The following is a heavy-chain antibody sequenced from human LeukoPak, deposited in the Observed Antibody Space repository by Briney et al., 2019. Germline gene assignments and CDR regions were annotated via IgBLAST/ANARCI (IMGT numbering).Heavy chain of an antibody. CDR2: INPSGGST. V-gene: IGHV1-46*01. Sequence: ASVKVSCKASGYTFTSYGISWVRQAPGQGLEWMGVINPSGGSTSYAQKFQGRVTMTRDTSTSTVYMELSSLRSEDTAVYYCARAGTSVTNWFDPWGQGTLVTVSS. D-gene: IGHD4-11*01. J-gene: IGHJ5*02. CDR1: GYTFTSYG. CDR3: ARAGTSVTNWFDP.